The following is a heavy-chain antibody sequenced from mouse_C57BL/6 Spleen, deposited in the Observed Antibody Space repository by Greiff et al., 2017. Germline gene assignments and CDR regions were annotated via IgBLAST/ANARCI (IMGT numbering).Heavy chain of an antibody. CDR2: IDPEDGET. Sequence: EVKLMESGAELVKPGASVKLSCTASGFNIKDYYMHWVKQRPEQGLEWIGKIDPEDGETKYAPKFQGKATITADTSSNTAYLQLSSLTSEDTAVYYCAREGIYYDYDRGYFDYWGQGTTLTVSS. D-gene: IGHD2-4*01. J-gene: IGHJ2*01. CDR3: AREGIYYDYDRGYFDY. V-gene: IGHV14-2*01. CDR1: GFNIKDYY.